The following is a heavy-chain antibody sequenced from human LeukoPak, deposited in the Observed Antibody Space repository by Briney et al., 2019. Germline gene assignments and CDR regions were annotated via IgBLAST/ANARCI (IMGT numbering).Heavy chain of an antibody. V-gene: IGHV3-53*01. Sequence: GGSLRLSCAASGFTVSSNYMSWVRQAPGKGLEWVSVIYSGGSTYYADSVKGRFTISRDNSKNTLYLQMNSLRAEDTAVYYCAKMGAMIVVVSHYMDVWGKGTTVTVSS. CDR2: IYSGGST. J-gene: IGHJ6*03. CDR3: AKMGAMIVVVSHYMDV. D-gene: IGHD3-22*01. CDR1: GFTVSSNY.